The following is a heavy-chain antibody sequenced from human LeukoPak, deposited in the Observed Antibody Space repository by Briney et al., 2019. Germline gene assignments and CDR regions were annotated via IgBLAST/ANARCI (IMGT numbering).Heavy chain of an antibody. D-gene: IGHD6-13*01. CDR2: ISGSGGST. CDR1: GFTVSSNY. V-gene: IGHV3-23*01. Sequence: GGSLRLSCAASGFTVSSNYMSWVRQAPGKGLEWVSAISGSGGSTYYADSVKGRFTISRDNSKNTLYLQMNSLRAEDTAVYYCAKDQKFLIAAAGHFDYWGQGTLVTVSS. CDR3: AKDQKFLIAAAGHFDY. J-gene: IGHJ4*02.